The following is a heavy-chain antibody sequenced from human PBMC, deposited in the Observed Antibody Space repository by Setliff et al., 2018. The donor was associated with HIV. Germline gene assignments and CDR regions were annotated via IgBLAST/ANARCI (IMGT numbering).Heavy chain of an antibody. J-gene: IGHJ1*01. CDR3: ARDPAPSSSASYFQH. CDR1: GYTFTSYY. D-gene: IGHD6-6*01. V-gene: IGHV1-46*01. CDR2: INPSSGST. Sequence: ASVKVSCKASGYTFTSYYMHWVRQAPGQGLEWMGVINPSSGSTTYAQKFQGRVTMTRDTSTSTVYTELSSLRSEDTAVYYCARDPAPSSSASYFQHWGQGTPVTVSS.